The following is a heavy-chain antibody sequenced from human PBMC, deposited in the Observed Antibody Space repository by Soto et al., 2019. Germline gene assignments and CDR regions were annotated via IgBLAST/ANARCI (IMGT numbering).Heavy chain of an antibody. D-gene: IGHD1-1*01. Sequence: QVHLVQSGAEVKKPGASVKVSCKGSGYAFTTYGITWVRQAPGQGLEWMGWISAHNGNTNYAQKLQGRGTVTRDTSTSTAYVELRSLRSGVTAVYYCARGRYGDYWGQGAVVTVSA. CDR1: GYAFTTYG. CDR2: ISAHNGNT. V-gene: IGHV1-18*01. CDR3: ARGRYGDY. J-gene: IGHJ4*02.